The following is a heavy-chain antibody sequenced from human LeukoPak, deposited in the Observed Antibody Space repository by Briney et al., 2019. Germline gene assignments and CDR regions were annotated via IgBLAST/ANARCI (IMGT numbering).Heavy chain of an antibody. CDR2: IISIFGTA. V-gene: IGHV1-69*13. CDR1: GGTFSSYA. CDR3: ARSSSDRLRYFDWYNFAEYFQH. D-gene: IGHD3-9*01. Sequence: ASVKVSCKASGGTFSSYAISWVRQAPGQGLEWMGGIISIFGTANYAQRFQGRVTITADESTSTAYMELSSLRSEDTAVYYCARSSSDRLRYFDWYNFAEYFQHWGQGTLVTVSS. J-gene: IGHJ1*01.